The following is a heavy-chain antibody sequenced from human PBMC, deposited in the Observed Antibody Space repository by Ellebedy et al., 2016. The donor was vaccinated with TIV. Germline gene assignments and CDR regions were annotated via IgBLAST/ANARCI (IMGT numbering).Heavy chain of an antibody. D-gene: IGHD3-10*01. Sequence: AASVKVSCKASGYTFTNYAMHWVRQAPGQRLEWMGWINAGNGNTKYSQKFQGRVTITRDTSASTAYMELSSLRSEDTAVYYCARVGRGGSGTTYYFDYWGQGTLVTVSS. CDR3: ARVGRGGSGTTYYFDY. CDR2: INAGNGNT. CDR1: GYTFTNYA. V-gene: IGHV1-3*01. J-gene: IGHJ4*02.